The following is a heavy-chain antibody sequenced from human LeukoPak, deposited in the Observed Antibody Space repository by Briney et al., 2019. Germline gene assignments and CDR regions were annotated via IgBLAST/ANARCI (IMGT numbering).Heavy chain of an antibody. CDR2: ISSNGGST. CDR1: GFTFSGYA. V-gene: IGHV3-64*01. D-gene: IGHD4-17*01. J-gene: IGHJ6*02. Sequence: GGSLRLSCAASGFTFSGYAMHWVRQAPGKGLEYVSAISSNGGSTYYANSVKGRFTISRDNSKNTLYLQMGSLRAEDMAVYYCARGLTTESYYYGMDVWGQGTTVTVSS. CDR3: ARGLTTESYYYGMDV.